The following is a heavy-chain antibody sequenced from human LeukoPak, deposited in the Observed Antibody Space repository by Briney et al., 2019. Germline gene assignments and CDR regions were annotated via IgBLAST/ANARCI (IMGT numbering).Heavy chain of an antibody. V-gene: IGHV4-39*01. CDR3: ARRFAPSRNDAFDI. D-gene: IGHD3-10*01. Sequence: KPSETLSLTCTVSGGSNNSSSYYWGWIPQPPGKGPEWIGTIYYNGSTYYNPSLKSRVTISVDTSKNQFSLKLSSVTASDTAVYYCARRFAPSRNDAFDIWGQGTMVTVSS. CDR2: IYYNGST. J-gene: IGHJ3*02. CDR1: GGSNNSSSYY.